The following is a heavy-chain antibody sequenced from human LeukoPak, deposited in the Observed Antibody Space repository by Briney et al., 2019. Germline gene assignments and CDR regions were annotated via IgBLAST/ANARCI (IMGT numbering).Heavy chain of an antibody. J-gene: IGHJ5*02. CDR1: GGSISSSSYY. V-gene: IGHV4-39*01. D-gene: IGHD1-26*01. Sequence: SETLSLTCTVSGGSISSSSYYWGWIRQPPGRGLEWIGTIYYSGGTYYNPSLKSLITISVDTSKNQFSLKMNSVTAADTAVYYCARSSRGWESLPWGNWFDPWGQGTLVTVSS. CDR3: ARSSRGWESLPWGNWFDP. CDR2: IYYSGGT.